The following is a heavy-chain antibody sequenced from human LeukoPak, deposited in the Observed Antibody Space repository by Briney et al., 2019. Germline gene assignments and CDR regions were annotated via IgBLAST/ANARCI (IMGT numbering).Heavy chain of an antibody. CDR3: ARDQGEWELQGFDY. V-gene: IGHV4-4*07. CDR1: GGSISSYY. D-gene: IGHD1-26*01. J-gene: IGHJ4*02. Sequence: SEALSLTCTVSGGSISSYYWSWVRQPAGKGLEWIGRIYTSGSTNYNPSLKSRVTMSVDTSKNQFSLKLSSVTAADTAVYYCARDQGEWELQGFDYWGQGTLVTVSS. CDR2: IYTSGST.